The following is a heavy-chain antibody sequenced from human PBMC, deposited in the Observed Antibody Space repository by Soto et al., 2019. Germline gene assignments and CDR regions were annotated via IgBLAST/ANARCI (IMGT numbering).Heavy chain of an antibody. CDR1: GFTFSSYA. CDR2: ISGGGVYT. CDR3: AKDMGELLWTLDY. Sequence: PGGSLRLSCAASGFTFSSYAMSWVRQAPGKGLEWVSVISGGGVYTYYADSVQGRFTISRDNSKNTLYLQMNSLRADDTAVYYCAKDMGELLWTLDYWGQGTLVTVSS. J-gene: IGHJ4*02. D-gene: IGHD3-16*01. V-gene: IGHV3-23*01.